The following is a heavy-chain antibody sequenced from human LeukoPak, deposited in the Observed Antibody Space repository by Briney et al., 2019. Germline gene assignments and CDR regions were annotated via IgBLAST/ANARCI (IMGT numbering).Heavy chain of an antibody. CDR2: IIPIFGTA. CDR3: ARGGFGETSD. D-gene: IGHD3-10*01. Sequence: SVKVSCKASGYTFTTNHINWVRQATGQGLEWMGGIIPIFGTANYAQKFQGRVTITADESTSTAYMELSSLRSEDTAVYYCARGGFGETSDWGQGTLVTVSS. V-gene: IGHV1-69*13. CDR1: GYTFTTNH. J-gene: IGHJ4*02.